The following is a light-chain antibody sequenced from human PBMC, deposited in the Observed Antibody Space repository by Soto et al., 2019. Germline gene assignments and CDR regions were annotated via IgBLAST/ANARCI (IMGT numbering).Light chain of an antibody. CDR3: AAWDDSLNGV. CDR2: SNS. J-gene: IGLJ2*01. CDR1: SSNIGSNT. V-gene: IGLV1-44*01. Sequence: QSVLTQPPSASATPGQRVTISCSGSSSNIGSNTVNWYQQLPGTAPKLLIYSNSRRPSGVPDRFSGSKSGTSASLAISGLQSEDEADYFCAAWDDSLNGVFGGGTKLTVL.